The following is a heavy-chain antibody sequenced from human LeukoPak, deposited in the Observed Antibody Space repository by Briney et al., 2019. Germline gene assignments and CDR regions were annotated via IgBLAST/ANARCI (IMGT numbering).Heavy chain of an antibody. J-gene: IGHJ4*02. CDR2: ISWNSGKR. CDR3: VKDWSFDSSSIPDY. V-gene: IGHV3-9*01. Sequence: GGSLRLSCAASGFTFDDYAMHWVRQAPGKGLEWVSGISWNSGKRGYVDSVKGRFTISRDDAQNSLYLQMNSLRVEDTALYYCVKDWSFDSSSIPDYWGQGTLVTVSS. D-gene: IGHD6-6*01. CDR1: GFTFDDYA.